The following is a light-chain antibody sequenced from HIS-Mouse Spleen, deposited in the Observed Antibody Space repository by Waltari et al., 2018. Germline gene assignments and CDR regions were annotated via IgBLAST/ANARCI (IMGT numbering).Light chain of an antibody. CDR2: KDS. J-gene: IGLJ1*01. Sequence: SYELTQPPSVSVSPGQTARITCAGDALPKQNAYWYQQKTGQAPVLVIYKDSERPSGLPERFSGSSSGTTVTLTISGVQAEDEADYYCQSADSSGTYVFGTGTKVTVL. V-gene: IGLV3-25*03. CDR3: QSADSSGTYV. CDR1: ALPKQN.